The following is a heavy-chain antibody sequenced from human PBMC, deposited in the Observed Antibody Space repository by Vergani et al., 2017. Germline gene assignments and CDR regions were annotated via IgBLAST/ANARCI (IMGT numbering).Heavy chain of an antibody. V-gene: IGHV4-59*08. J-gene: IGHJ6*02. CDR1: GGPISSYH. D-gene: IGHD5-12*01. Sequence: QVQLQESGPGLVKPSETLSLTCTVSGGPISSYHWSWIRQPPGKGLEWIGYIYYSGSTNYNPSLKSRVTISVDTSKNQFSLKLSSVTAADTAVYYCASGGSGYYYYYYGMDVWGQGTTVTVSS. CDR3: ASGGSGYYYYYYGMDV. CDR2: IYYSGST.